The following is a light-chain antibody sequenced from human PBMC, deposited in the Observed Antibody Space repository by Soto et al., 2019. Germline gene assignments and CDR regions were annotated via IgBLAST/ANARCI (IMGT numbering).Light chain of an antibody. CDR2: AAS. J-gene: IGKJ4*01. CDR3: QQSYSTPRT. Sequence: DIQMTQSPSSLSASVGDRVTITCRASQSISRYLNWYQQKPGQAPKILIYAASSLQSGVPSRFSGGGSGSAFSLTISSLQPQDFAIHYCQQSYSTPRTFGGGTKVEIK. V-gene: IGKV1-39*01. CDR1: QSISRY.